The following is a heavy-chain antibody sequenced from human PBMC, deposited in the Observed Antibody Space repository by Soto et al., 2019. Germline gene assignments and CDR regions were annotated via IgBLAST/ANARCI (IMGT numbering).Heavy chain of an antibody. V-gene: IGHV1-69*01. D-gene: IGHD2-2*01. CDR2: LIPISGTA. CDR1: GGTFSSYA. J-gene: IGHJ6*02. Sequence: QVQLVQSGAEVKKPGSSVKVSCKASGGTFSSYAISWVRQAPGQGLQWMGGLIPISGTANSAQKFQGRVTITADESTSTAYMELSSMRSEDTAVYYCARSQGSSTSLEIYYYYYYGMDVWGQGTMVTVSS. CDR3: ARSQGSSTSLEIYYYYYYGMDV.